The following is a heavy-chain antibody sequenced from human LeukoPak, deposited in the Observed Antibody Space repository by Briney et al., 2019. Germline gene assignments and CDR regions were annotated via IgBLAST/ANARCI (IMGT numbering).Heavy chain of an antibody. V-gene: IGHV4-34*01. CDR3: ARVRKPSPYFDY. CDR1: GGSSRGYS. J-gene: IGHJ4*02. CDR2: INHSGST. Sequence: SETLSLTCAAYGGSSRGYSWGWIRKPPGRGRGGIGEINHSGSTNYNPSLKSRVTISVDTSKNQFSLKLSSVTAADTAVYYCARVRKPSPYFDYWGQGTLVTVSS.